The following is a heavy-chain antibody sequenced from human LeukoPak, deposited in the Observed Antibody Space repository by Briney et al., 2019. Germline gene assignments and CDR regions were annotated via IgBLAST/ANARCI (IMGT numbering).Heavy chain of an antibody. J-gene: IGHJ5*02. D-gene: IGHD3-22*01. CDR1: GDSMSSSNYS. CDR3: ASEKIGYYDGSGRGWFDP. V-gene: IGHV4-61*02. CDR2: IYTSGST. Sequence: SETLSLTCTVSGDSMSSSNYSWSWIRQPAGKGLEWIGRIYTSGSTNYNPSLKSRVTISVDTSKKQFSLKLNSVTAADTAVYYCASEKIGYYDGSGRGWFDPWGQGTLVTVSS.